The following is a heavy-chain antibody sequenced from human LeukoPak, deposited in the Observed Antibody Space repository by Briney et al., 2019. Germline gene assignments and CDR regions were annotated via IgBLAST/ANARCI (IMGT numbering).Heavy chain of an antibody. J-gene: IGHJ6*02. D-gene: IGHD1-7*01. CDR1: GFTFSDYY. CDR2: ISSSGSTI. Sequence: GGSLRLSCAASGFTFSDYYMSWIRQAPGKGLEWVSYISSSGSTIYYADSVKGRFTISRDNAKNSLYLQMNSLRAEDTGVYFCARVPSGGETTPKTYYYYGMNVWGQGTTVTVSS. CDR3: ARVPSGGETTPKTYYYYGMNV. V-gene: IGHV3-11*04.